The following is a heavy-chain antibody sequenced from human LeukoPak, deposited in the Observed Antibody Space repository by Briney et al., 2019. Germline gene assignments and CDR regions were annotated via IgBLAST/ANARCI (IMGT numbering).Heavy chain of an antibody. J-gene: IGHJ3*02. V-gene: IGHV3-30-3*01. CDR3: AREAEGAMVADAFDI. D-gene: IGHD5-18*01. CDR2: ISYDGSNK. Sequence: QPGRSLRLSCAASGFTFSSYAMHWVRQAPGKGLEWVAVISYDGSNKYYADSVKGRFTISRDNSKNTLYLQMNSLRAEDTAVYYCAREAEGAMVADAFDIWGQGTMVTVSS. CDR1: GFTFSSYA.